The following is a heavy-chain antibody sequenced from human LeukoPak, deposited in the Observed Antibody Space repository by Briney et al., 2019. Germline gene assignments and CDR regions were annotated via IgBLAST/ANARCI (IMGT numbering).Heavy chain of an antibody. D-gene: IGHD3-22*01. CDR1: GFTFSSYA. V-gene: IGHV3-30-3*01. J-gene: IGHJ4*02. Sequence: GGSLRLSCAASGFTFSSYAMHWVRQAPGKGLEWVAVISYDGSNKYYADSVKGRFTISRDNSKNTPYLQMNSLRAEDTAVYYCAKTKGAPYYYDSSGHYYFDYWGQGTLVTVSS. CDR2: ISYDGSNK. CDR3: AKTKGAPYYYDSSGHYYFDY.